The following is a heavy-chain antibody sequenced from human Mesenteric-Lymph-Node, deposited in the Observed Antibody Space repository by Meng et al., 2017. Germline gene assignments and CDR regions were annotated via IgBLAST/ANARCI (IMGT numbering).Heavy chain of an antibody. CDR1: GFTFSNYG. CDR2: IGAGGAT. CDR3: ASHDVWVVPAALDY. Sequence: GGSLRLSCAASGFTFSNYGMSWVRQAPGKGLEWVSTIGAGGATYYADSVKGRFTISRDISKNTLSLQMHSLRAEDTAVYYCASHDVWVVPAALDYWGQGTLVTVSS. D-gene: IGHD2-2*01. V-gene: IGHV3-23*01. J-gene: IGHJ4*02.